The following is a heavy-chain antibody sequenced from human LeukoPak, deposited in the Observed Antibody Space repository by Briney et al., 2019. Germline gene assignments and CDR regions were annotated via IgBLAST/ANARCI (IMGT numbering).Heavy chain of an antibody. Sequence: GGSLRLSCEASGFTFSTFGMNWVRQAPGKGLEWVSSISSTSKYIHYADSVKGRFTISRDNAKNSLYLQMNSLRDDDTAVYFCARDRAWIQLMPDNWGQGTPVAVSS. V-gene: IGHV3-21*01. J-gene: IGHJ4*02. D-gene: IGHD5-18*01. CDR1: GFTFSTFG. CDR3: ARDRAWIQLMPDN. CDR2: ISSTSKYI.